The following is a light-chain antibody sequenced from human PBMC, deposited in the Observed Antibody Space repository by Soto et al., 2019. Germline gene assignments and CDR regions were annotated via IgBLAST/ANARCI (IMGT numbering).Light chain of an antibody. CDR1: QSVSAN. J-gene: IGKJ3*01. CDR2: GAS. V-gene: IGKV3-15*01. CDR3: QQYNSWPFT. Sequence: EIVMTQSPATLSVSPGDRATLSCRASQSVSANLAWYQQKSGQAPRLLIYGASTRATGVPARFSGSGSGTEFTLTISSLQSEDFAVFYCQQYNSWPFTFGPGTKVDIK.